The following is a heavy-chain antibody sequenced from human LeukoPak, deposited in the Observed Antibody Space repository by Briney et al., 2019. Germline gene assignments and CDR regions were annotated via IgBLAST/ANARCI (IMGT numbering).Heavy chain of an antibody. CDR3: TRENYVPDS. Sequence: PGGSLRLSCAASGFTFSSYAMSWVRQAPGKGLEWVSAISGSGGSTYYADSVKGRFTISRDDARNSLFLQMNGLRADDTAVYYCTRENYVPDSWGQGTLVTVSS. J-gene: IGHJ4*02. CDR2: ISGSGGST. V-gene: IGHV3-23*01. CDR1: GFTFSSYA. D-gene: IGHD3-10*02.